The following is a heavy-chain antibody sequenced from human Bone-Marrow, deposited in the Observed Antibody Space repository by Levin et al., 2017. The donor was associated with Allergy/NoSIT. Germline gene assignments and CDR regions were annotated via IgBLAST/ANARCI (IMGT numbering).Heavy chain of an antibody. CDR2: FDPEDGET. CDR3: AVQMVYTTLDY. V-gene: IGHV1-24*01. J-gene: IGHJ4*02. Sequence: ASVKVSCKVSGYSLSELSMHWVRQVPGKGLEWVGGFDPEDGETIFAQNFQGRVTMTEDTSTDTAYMELSSLRFEDTAVYFCAVQMVYTTLDYWGQGTPVTVSP. CDR1: GYSLSELS. D-gene: IGHD2-8*01.